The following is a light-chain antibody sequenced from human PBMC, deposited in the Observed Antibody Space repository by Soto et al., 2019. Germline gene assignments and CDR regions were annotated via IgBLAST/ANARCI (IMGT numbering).Light chain of an antibody. CDR3: QQYNTYPWT. CDR1: QSVDSKD. Sequence: ESVLTQSPRTLSLSTGERATLSCRASQSVDSKDLAWYQQRPGQAPRILIFAASSRATGIPDRFSGSGSGTDFTLTISSRQPDDFATYYCQQYNTYPWTFGQGTKVDI. V-gene: IGKV3-20*01. CDR2: AAS. J-gene: IGKJ1*01.